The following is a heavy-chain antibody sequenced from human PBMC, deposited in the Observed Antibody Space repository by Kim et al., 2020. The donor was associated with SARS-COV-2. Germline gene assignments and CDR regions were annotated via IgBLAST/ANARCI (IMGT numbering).Heavy chain of an antibody. Sequence: ASVKVSCKTSGYTFVNDGLTWVRQAPGQGLEWMGWISAHNGDTNYAQKFRGRVSMPRDTSTSTVYLELRSLTFDDTAVYYCAKDVFHADYIDYWRQGTPV. CDR3: AKDVFHADYIDY. J-gene: IGHJ4*02. V-gene: IGHV1-18*01. CDR1: GYTFVNDG. CDR2: ISAHNGDT.